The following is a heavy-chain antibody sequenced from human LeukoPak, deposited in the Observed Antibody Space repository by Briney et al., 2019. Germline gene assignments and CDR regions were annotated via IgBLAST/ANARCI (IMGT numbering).Heavy chain of an antibody. D-gene: IGHD2-21*01. CDR2: ISKNGKTI. Sequence: PGGSLRLSCAASGFTSSDYYMSWLRQAPGKGLEWLSYISKNGKTIYYADSVKGRFTIPRDNAKKSVYLQMNSLRAEDTAVYYCATTGLLGDIPWGQGTLVTVSS. CDR1: GFTSSDYY. V-gene: IGHV3-11*01. J-gene: IGHJ5*02. CDR3: ATTGLLGDIP.